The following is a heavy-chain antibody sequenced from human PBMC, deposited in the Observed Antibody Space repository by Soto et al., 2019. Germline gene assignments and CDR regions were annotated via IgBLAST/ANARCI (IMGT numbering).Heavy chain of an antibody. D-gene: IGHD2-2*01. V-gene: IGHV3-33*01. CDR3: ARDSSSTGLYFDY. CDR1: GFTFSNHA. Sequence: QVQLVESGGGVVQPGRSLRLSCAASGFTFSNHAMHWFRQAPGEGLEWVAFIWYDGSSKYYADSVKGRFTIPRDNPQNTMYLQMNSLRAEDTSVYYCARDSSSTGLYFDYWGQGTLVTVSS. J-gene: IGHJ4*02. CDR2: IWYDGSSK.